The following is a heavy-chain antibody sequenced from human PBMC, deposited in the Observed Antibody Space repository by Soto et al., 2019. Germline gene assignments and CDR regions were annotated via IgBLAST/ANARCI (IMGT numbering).Heavy chain of an antibody. J-gene: IGHJ4*02. V-gene: IGHV1-69*01. CDR3: ARARILDWELLGIYDS. Sequence: QVQLVQSGADVKKPGSSVKVSCKASRDTFSSYGISWVRQPPGQGLECMGGFIHIFATTNYASTSYAHKFQGRVTFTADESTSTADMELSSLSSEDTATYYCARARILDWELLGIYDSWGQGTLVTVSS. CDR1: RDTFSSYG. D-gene: IGHD1-26*01. CDR2: FIHIFATT.